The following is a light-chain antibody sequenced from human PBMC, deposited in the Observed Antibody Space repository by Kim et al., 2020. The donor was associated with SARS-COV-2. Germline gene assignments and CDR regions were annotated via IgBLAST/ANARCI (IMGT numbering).Light chain of an antibody. CDR2: EVS. V-gene: IGKV2D-29*01. J-gene: IGKJ2*03. CDR1: QSLLDTDAEPF. Sequence: QPASISFQSSQSLLDTDAEPFLSLYLQKPGQPSHLLIYEVSNRFSGVPDRFSGSGSGTDFTLKISRVEAEDVGVYFCMQSLYLPYSFGQGTKLDI. CDR3: MQSLYLPYS.